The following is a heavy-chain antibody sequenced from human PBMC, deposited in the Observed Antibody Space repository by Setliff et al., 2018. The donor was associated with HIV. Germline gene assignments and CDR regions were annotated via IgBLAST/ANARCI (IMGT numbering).Heavy chain of an antibody. Sequence: SETLSLTCNDSGDSISDYYWTWIRQPPGKGLEWIGYIYYSGSTNYNPSLKSRVTISVDTSKNQFSLKLSSLTAADTAVYYCARAYDYSNYFHYYMDVWGKGTTVTVSS. CDR2: IYYSGST. J-gene: IGHJ6*03. CDR3: ARAYDYSNYFHYYMDV. CDR1: GDSISDYY. V-gene: IGHV4-59*01. D-gene: IGHD4-4*01.